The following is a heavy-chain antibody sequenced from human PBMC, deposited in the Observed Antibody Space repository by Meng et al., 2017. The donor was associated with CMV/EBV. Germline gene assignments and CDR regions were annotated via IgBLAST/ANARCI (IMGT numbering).Heavy chain of an antibody. V-gene: IGHV4-4*07. Sequence: PVQASETLSLTFSVSRGSIDSYYWSWIRQPAGKRLEWIGCIYTSVSTNYNPSLKSRVTMSVDTSKNQFSLKLSSVTAADTAVYYCARHGDTAMVVGIDYWGQGTLVTVSS. CDR2: IYTSVST. CDR3: ARHGDTAMVVGIDY. D-gene: IGHD5-18*01. CDR1: RGSIDSYY. J-gene: IGHJ4*02.